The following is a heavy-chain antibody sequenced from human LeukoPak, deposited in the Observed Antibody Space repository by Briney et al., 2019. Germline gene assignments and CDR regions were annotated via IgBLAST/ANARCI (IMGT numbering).Heavy chain of an antibody. D-gene: IGHD2-21*01. Sequence: GGSLRLSXAASGFTFSSYWMHWVRQAPGKGLMWLSRIKSDGSSTSYADSVKGRFTISRDNAKNTLYLQMDSLRAEDTAVYYCARDPGGGGAKGHNWFDPWGQGTLVTVSS. J-gene: IGHJ5*02. CDR2: IKSDGSST. V-gene: IGHV3-74*01. CDR3: ARDPGGGGAKGHNWFDP. CDR1: GFTFSSYW.